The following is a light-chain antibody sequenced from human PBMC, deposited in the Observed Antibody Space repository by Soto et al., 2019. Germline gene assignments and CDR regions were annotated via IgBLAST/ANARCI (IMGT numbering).Light chain of an antibody. CDR2: GAS. CDR3: QQYGSSPAT. CDR1: QSVYNTY. Sequence: EIVLTQSPGTLSLSPGERATLSCRASQSVYNTYLGWYQQKPGQAPRLLIYGASSRTTGTPDRFNGGGSGKEFPLTISGLEPEDFAVYYCQQYGSSPATFGQGTKVEF. V-gene: IGKV3-20*01. J-gene: IGKJ2*01.